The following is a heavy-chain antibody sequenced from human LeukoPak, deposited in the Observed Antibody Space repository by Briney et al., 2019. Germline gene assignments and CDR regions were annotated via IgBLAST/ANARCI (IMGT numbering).Heavy chain of an antibody. D-gene: IGHD1-14*01. V-gene: IGHV4-39*07. CDR3: AREGNNPYVGPEY. Sequence: PSETLSLTCTVSGGSISSSSYYWGWIRQPPGKGLEWIGSIYYSGSTYYNPSLKSRVTISVDTSKNQFSLKLSSVTAADTAVYYCAREGNNPYVGPEYWGQGTLVTVSS. J-gene: IGHJ4*02. CDR1: GGSISSSSYY. CDR2: IYYSGST.